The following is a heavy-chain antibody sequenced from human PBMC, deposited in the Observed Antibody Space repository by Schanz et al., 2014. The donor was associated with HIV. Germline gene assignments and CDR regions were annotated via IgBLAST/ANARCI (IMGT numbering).Heavy chain of an antibody. Sequence: DVQLVESGGVLIQPVGSLRLSCAASGFSFSNYAMTWVRQAPGKGLDWVSGISDTGVRTNYADSVKGRLTISRDNSENTLYLQMNSLRAEDTATYYCTREGNYYGGSVAGPWGQGALVSVSS. V-gene: IGHV3-23*04. CDR1: GFSFSNYA. CDR2: ISDTGVRT. J-gene: IGHJ5*02. CDR3: TREGNYYGGSVAGP. D-gene: IGHD2-21*01.